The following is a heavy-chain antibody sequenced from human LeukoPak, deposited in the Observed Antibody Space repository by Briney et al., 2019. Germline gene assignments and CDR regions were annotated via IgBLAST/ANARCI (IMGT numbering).Heavy chain of an antibody. CDR1: GFTFSTYA. CDR3: AKALDDGGSFDY. CDR2: ISGSGDKT. V-gene: IGHV3-23*01. D-gene: IGHD4/OR15-4a*01. Sequence: GGSLRLSCAASGFTFSTYAMSWVRQAPGKGLEWVSAISGSGDKTFYAGSVKGRFTISRDNSKNTLYLQMNSLRDEDTAVYCCAKALDDGGSFDYWAQGTLVTVSS. J-gene: IGHJ4*02.